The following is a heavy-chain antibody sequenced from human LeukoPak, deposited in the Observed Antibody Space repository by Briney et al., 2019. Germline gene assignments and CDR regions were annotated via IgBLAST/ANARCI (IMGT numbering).Heavy chain of an antibody. D-gene: IGHD1-20*01. CDR2: INHSGST. V-gene: IGHV4-34*01. J-gene: IGHJ4*02. CDR1: GGSFSGYY. Sequence: SETLSLTCAVYGGSFSGYYWSWIRQPPGKGLEWIGEINHSGSTNYNPSLKSRVTISVDTSKNQFSLKLSSVTAADTAVYYCARLGTGIAGNAHFLDDYWGQGTLVTVSS. CDR3: ARLGTGIAGNAHFLDDY.